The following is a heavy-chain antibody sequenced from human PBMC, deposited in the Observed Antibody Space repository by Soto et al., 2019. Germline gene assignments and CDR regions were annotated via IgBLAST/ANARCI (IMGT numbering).Heavy chain of an antibody. D-gene: IGHD2-2*01. V-gene: IGHV2-5*02. Sequence: QITLKESGPTLVKPTQTLTLTCTFSGFSLSTSGVGVGWIRQPPGKALEGLALIYWDDDKRYSPSLKSRLTITKDTSKNQVVLTMTNMDPVDTATYYCAHRVVVPAKKYNWFDPWGQGTLVTVSP. CDR1: GFSLSTSGVG. CDR2: IYWDDDK. CDR3: AHRVVVPAKKYNWFDP. J-gene: IGHJ5*02.